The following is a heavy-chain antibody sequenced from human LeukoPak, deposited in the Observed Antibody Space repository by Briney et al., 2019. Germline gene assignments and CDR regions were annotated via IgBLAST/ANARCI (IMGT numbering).Heavy chain of an antibody. J-gene: IGHJ1*01. V-gene: IGHV4-34*01. CDR2: INHSGST. CDR1: GGSFSGYY. Sequence: PSETLSLTCAVYGGSFSGYYWSWIRQPPGKGLEWIGEINHSGSTNYNPSLKSRVTITVDTSKNQFSLKLNSVTAADTAVYYCARIPRVVTNRAAEYFQHWGQGTLVTVSS. CDR3: ARIPRVVTNRAAEYFQH. D-gene: IGHD2-21*02.